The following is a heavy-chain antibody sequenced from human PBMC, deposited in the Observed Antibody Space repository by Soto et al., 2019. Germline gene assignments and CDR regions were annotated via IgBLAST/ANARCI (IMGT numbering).Heavy chain of an antibody. Sequence: GGSLRLSCAASGFTFSNAWMNWVRQAPGKGLEWVGRIKSKTDGGTTDYAAPVKGRFPISRDDSKNTLYLQMNSLKTEDTAVYYCTTGITFFGVPKYYYSGMDVGGKGPTVT. CDR3: TTGITFFGVPKYYYSGMDV. V-gene: IGHV3-15*07. D-gene: IGHD3-3*01. J-gene: IGHJ6*04. CDR1: GFTFSNAW. CDR2: IKSKTDGGTT.